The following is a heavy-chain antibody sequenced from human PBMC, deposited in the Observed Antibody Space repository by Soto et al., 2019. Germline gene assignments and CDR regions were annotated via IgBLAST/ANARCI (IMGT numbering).Heavy chain of an antibody. CDR3: ASGPLSPLTVGPTPGPWFDP. J-gene: IGHJ5*02. D-gene: IGHD1-26*01. V-gene: IGHV4-59*01. CDR1: GGCLSGYY. CDR2: PYYSGST. Sequence: SVTMSLTCMLSGGCLSGYYWSWIRQPPGKGLESIGYPYYSGSTTYNPSLKSRVTISVDTSKSHVSLQLRSVTAADTPVYFCASGPLSPLTVGPTPGPWFDPWGPGTLVTVS.